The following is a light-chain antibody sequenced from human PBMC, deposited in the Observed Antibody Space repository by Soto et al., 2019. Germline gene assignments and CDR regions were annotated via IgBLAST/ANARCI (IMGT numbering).Light chain of an antibody. CDR2: WAS. V-gene: IGKV4-1*01. Sequence: DIVMTQSPDSLAVSLGERATINCKSSQSVLYSSNNKNYLAWYQQKPGQPPKLLIYWASTRESGVPDRFSGSGSGIDFTLTISSLQAEDVAVYYCQQYYSTLPITFGQGTRLEIK. CDR1: QSVLYSSNNKNY. CDR3: QQYYSTLPIT. J-gene: IGKJ5*01.